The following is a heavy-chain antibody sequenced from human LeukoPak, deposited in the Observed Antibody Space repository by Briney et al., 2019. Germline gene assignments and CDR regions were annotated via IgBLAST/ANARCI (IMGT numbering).Heavy chain of an antibody. CDR1: GGSISSGDSY. CDR3: ARGRRDFDC. V-gene: IGHV4-30-4*01. Sequence: SETLSLTCTVSGGSISSGDSYWSWIRQPPGKGLEWIGYIYYSGSTYYNPSLKSRVTTSVDTSKNQFSLKLSSVTAADTAVYYCARGRRDFDCWGQGTLVTVSS. J-gene: IGHJ4*02. CDR2: IYYSGST. D-gene: IGHD1-1*01.